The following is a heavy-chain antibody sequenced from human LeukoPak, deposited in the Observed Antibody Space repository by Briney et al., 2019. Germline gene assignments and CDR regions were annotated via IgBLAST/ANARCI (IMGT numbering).Heavy chain of an antibody. CDR3: ARDLGRDGYNYNVQTYYYGMDV. Sequence: GASVKVSCKASGYTFTSYYMHWVRQAPGQGLEWMGIINPSGGSTSYAQKFQGRVTMTRDTSTSTVYMELSSLRSEDTAVYYCARDLGRDGYNYNVQTYYYGMDVWGQVTTVTVS. CDR2: INPSGGST. V-gene: IGHV1-46*01. D-gene: IGHD5-24*01. CDR1: GYTFTSYY. J-gene: IGHJ6*02.